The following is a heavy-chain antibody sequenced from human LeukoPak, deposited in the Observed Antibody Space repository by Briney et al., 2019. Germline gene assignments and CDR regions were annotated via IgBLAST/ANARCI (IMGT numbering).Heavy chain of an antibody. Sequence: PGGSLRLSCAASGFTFSSSAMSWVRQAPGKGLEWVSAISNNGGYTYYADSVQGRFTTSIDNSKSTLCLQMNSLRAEDTAVYYCAKQLGYCSDGSCYFPYWGQGTLVTVSS. CDR2: ISNNGGYT. J-gene: IGHJ4*02. D-gene: IGHD2-15*01. V-gene: IGHV3-23*01. CDR1: GFTFSSSA. CDR3: AKQLGYCSDGSCYFPY.